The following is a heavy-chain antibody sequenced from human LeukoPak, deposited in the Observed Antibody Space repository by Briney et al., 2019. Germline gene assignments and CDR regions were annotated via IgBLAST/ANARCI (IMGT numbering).Heavy chain of an antibody. D-gene: IGHD4-11*01. Sequence: HPGGSLRLSCAASGFIFSHYGMLWVRQAPGKGLEWVAVIWSDASNRFYAGSVKGRFTISRDNSQNTLFLQMNSLRAEDTAMYYCARDAQRGFDYSNSLKYWGHGTLVTVSS. CDR1: GFIFSHYG. V-gene: IGHV3-33*01. J-gene: IGHJ4*01. CDR3: ARDAQRGFDYSNSLKY. CDR2: IWSDASNR.